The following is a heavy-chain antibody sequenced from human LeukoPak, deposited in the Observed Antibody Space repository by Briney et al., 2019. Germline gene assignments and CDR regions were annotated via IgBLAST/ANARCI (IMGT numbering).Heavy chain of an antibody. V-gene: IGHV4-4*07. Sequence: PSETLSLTCTVSGGSISSYYWSWIRQPAGKGLEWIGRIYTSGSTNYNPSLKSRVTMSVDTSKNQFSLKLSSVTAADTAVYYCARDLHSSSWLNWFDPWGQGTLVTVSS. CDR3: ARDLHSSSWLNWFDP. D-gene: IGHD6-13*01. CDR1: GGSISSYY. J-gene: IGHJ5*02. CDR2: IYTSGST.